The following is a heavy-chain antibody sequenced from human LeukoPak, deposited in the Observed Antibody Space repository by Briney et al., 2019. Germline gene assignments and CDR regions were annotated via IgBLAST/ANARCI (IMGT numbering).Heavy chain of an antibody. CDR2: IYYSGST. Sequence: PSETLSLTCTVSGGSISSYYWSWIRQPPGKGLEWIGYIYYSGSTNYNPSLKSRVTISVDTSKNQFSLKLSSVTAADTAVYYCARECMASSCSNLWGQGTLVAASS. CDR1: GGSISSYY. D-gene: IGHD2-15*01. J-gene: IGHJ4*02. CDR3: ARECMASSCSNL. V-gene: IGHV4-59*01.